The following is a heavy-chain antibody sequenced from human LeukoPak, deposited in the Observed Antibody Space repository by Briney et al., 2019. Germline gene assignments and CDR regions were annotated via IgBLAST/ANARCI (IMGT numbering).Heavy chain of an antibody. V-gene: IGHV3-74*01. CDR2: IRSDGST. J-gene: IGHJ3*02. D-gene: IGHD3-10*01. Sequence: PGGSLTLSCAASGFTFSSYWRHWVRQAPGKALVCLSHIRSDGSTTYADSVKGRFTISRDNAKNTLYLQMNSLRAEDTAVYYCARAGDYGSGSCAFDMWGQGTMVTVSS. CDR1: GFTFSSYW. CDR3: ARAGDYGSGSCAFDM.